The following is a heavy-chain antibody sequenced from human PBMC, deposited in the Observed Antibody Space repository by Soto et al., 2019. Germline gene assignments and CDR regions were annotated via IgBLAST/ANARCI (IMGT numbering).Heavy chain of an antibody. CDR3: ASLVEKWFAP. Sequence: PSETLSLTCTLSGGSIGTYYWTWIRQPPGKGLEWIGYIYYSGRTNYNPSLKSRVTISLDTSKNQFSLRLSSVTAADTAVYYCASLVEKWFAPGGQGTLVTVSS. CDR1: GGSIGTYY. V-gene: IGHV4-59*08. CDR2: IYYSGRT. J-gene: IGHJ5*02.